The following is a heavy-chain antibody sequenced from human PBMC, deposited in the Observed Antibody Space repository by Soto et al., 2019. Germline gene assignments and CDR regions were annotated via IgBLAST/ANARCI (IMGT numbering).Heavy chain of an antibody. CDR1: GGSISSSSYY. CDR3: AIQAMIVVGGWFDP. V-gene: IGHV4-39*01. CDR2: IYYSGST. Sequence: QLQLQESGPGLVKPSETLSLTCTVSGGSISSSSYYWGWIRQPPGKGLEWIGSIYYSGSTYYNPSLKSLVTISVYTSKNQFSLKLSSVTAADTAVYYCAIQAMIVVGGWFDPWGQGTLVTVSS. D-gene: IGHD3-22*01. J-gene: IGHJ5*02.